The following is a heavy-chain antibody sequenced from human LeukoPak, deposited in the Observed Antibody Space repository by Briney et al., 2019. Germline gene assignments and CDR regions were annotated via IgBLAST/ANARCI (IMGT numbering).Heavy chain of an antibody. V-gene: IGHV5-51*01. CDR2: IYTGDSAT. J-gene: IGHJ4*03. D-gene: IGHD4-17*01. CDR1: GYSFSRSW. CDR3: GRQATHGDYIAL. Sequence: GESLTISCKGFGYSFSRSWVSWVRQKPGQGLEWMGIIYTGDSATRYSPSFQGHVTFSSHTSITTADLQWTSLKASDTAMYYCGRQATHGDYIALWGQGTMVTVSS.